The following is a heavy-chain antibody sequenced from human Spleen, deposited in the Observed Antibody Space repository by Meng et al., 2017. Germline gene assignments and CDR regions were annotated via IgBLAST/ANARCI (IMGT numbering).Heavy chain of an antibody. Sequence: ASVKVSCKASGYTFTGYYMHWVRQAPGQGLEWMGWINPNSGGTKYAQKFQGRVTMTRDTSISTAYMELSSLRSEDTAVDYCARVPYSSSWRVYYYYYGMDVWGQGTTVTVSS. D-gene: IGHD6-13*01. CDR2: INPNSGGT. J-gene: IGHJ6*02. CDR3: ARVPYSSSWRVYYYYYGMDV. CDR1: GYTFTGYY. V-gene: IGHV1-2*02.